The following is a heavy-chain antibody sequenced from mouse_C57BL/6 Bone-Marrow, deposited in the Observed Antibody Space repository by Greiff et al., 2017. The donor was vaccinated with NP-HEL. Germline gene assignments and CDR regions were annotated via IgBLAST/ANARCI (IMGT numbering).Heavy chain of an antibody. Sequence: QVQLQQPGAELVKPGASVKMSCKASGYTFTSYWITWVKQRPGQGLEWMGDIYPGSGSTNYNEKFKSKATLTVDTSSSTAYMQLSSLTSEDSAVYYCAREATVSYYFDYWGQGTTLTVSS. CDR1: GYTFTSYW. CDR3: AREATVSYYFDY. D-gene: IGHD1-1*01. CDR2: IYPGSGST. V-gene: IGHV1-55*01. J-gene: IGHJ2*01.